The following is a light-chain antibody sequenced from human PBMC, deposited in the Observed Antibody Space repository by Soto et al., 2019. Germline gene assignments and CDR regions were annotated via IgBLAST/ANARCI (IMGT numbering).Light chain of an antibody. CDR2: DVS. Sequence: QSALTQPASVSGSPGQSITISCTGTSSDVGGYDYVSWYQHHPGKAPKLMIYDVSNRPSGVSSRFSGSKSDNTASLTIYGLQAEDEADYYCSSYAGYSTSVVFGGGTQLTVL. CDR3: SSYAGYSTSVV. J-gene: IGLJ2*01. CDR1: SSDVGGYDY. V-gene: IGLV2-14*01.